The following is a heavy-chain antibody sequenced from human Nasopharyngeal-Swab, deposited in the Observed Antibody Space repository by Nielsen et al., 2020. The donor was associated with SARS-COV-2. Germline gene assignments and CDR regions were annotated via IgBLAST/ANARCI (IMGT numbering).Heavy chain of an antibody. CDR1: GFTFSGST. J-gene: IGHJ4*02. D-gene: IGHD7-27*01. CDR2: IRSRANSYAT. CDR3: ARLANGEEATDY. Sequence: GGSLRLSCAASGFTFSGSTMYWVRQASGKGLEWVGHIRSRANSYATTYAASVKGRFTISRDDSKNTAYLQMNSLITEDTAVYYCARLANGEEATDYWGQGTLVTVSS. V-gene: IGHV3-73*01.